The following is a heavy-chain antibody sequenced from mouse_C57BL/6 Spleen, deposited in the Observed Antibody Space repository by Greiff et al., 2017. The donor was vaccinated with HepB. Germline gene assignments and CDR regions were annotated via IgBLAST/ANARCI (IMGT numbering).Heavy chain of an antibody. CDR2: ISYDGSN. V-gene: IGHV3-6*01. CDR1: GYSITSGYY. Sequence: EVQRVESGPGLVKPSQSLSLTCSVTGYSITSGYYWNWIRQFPGNKLEWMGYISYDGSNNYNPSLKNRISITRDTSKNQFFLKLNSVTTEDTATYYCALTGTYFDVWGTGTTVTVSS. J-gene: IGHJ1*03. CDR3: ALTGTYFDV. D-gene: IGHD4-1*01.